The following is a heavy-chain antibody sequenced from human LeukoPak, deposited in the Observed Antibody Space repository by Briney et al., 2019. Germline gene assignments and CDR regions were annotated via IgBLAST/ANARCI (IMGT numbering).Heavy chain of an antibody. D-gene: IGHD3-10*01. CDR2: IKSDGRST. V-gene: IGHV3-74*01. CDR3: GLGVITPYGLDV. CDR1: GFTFRGYW. Sequence: HPGGSLRLSCVVSGFTFRGYWMRWVRQVPGKGLVWVSRIKSDGRSTNYADSVKGRFTIPRDNAKNTVFLQMNSLRAEDTAVYYCGLGVITPYGLDVWGQGTTVTAS. J-gene: IGHJ6*02.